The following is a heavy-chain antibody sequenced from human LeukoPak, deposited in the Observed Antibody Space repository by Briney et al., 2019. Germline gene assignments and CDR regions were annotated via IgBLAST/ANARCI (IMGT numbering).Heavy chain of an antibody. V-gene: IGHV3-74*01. CDR1: GFTFSSYW. CDR3: ACWRGGYCSSPRGGGFNY. D-gene: IGHD2-2*01. CDR2: INSDGSST. J-gene: IGHJ4*02. Sequence: GGSLRLSCAASGFTFSSYWMHWVRQAPGKGLVWVSRINSDGSSTSYADSVKGRFTISRDNAKNTLYLQMNSLRAEDTAVYYCACWRGGYCSSPRGGGFNYGGREPRVTVSS.